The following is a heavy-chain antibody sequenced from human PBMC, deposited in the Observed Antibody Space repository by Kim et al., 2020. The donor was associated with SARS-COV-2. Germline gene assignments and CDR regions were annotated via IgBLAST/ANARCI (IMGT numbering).Heavy chain of an antibody. CDR3: ASSGSYYEFDY. V-gene: IGHV3-43*02. Sequence: GGSLRLSCAASGFTFDDYAMHWVRQAPGKGLEWVSLISGDGGSTYYADSVKGRFTISRDNSKNSLYLQMNSLRNEDTALYYCASSGSYYEFDYWGQGTLVTVSS. CDR1: GFTFDDYA. CDR2: ISGDGGST. J-gene: IGHJ4*02. D-gene: IGHD1-26*01.